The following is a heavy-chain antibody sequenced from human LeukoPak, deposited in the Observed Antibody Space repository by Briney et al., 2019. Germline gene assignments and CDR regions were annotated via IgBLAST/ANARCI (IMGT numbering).Heavy chain of an antibody. Sequence: GASVKVSCKASGYTFTSHYMHWVRQAPEQGLEWMGIINPSGGSTSYAQKFQGRVTMTRDMSTSTDYMELSSLRSEDTAVYYCARDNSVEDTAWWFDPWGQGTLVTVSS. J-gene: IGHJ5*02. D-gene: IGHD4-23*01. CDR2: INPSGGST. CDR3: ARDNSVEDTAWWFDP. V-gene: IGHV1-46*01. CDR1: GYTFTSHY.